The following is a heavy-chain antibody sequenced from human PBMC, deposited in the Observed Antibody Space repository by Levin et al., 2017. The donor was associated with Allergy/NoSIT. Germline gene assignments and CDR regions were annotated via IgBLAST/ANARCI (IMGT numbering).Heavy chain of an antibody. CDR3: AGDGGSTGYDFLDD. CDR1: GFILRSYW. J-gene: IGHJ4*02. D-gene: IGHD5-12*01. V-gene: IGHV3-7*01. Sequence: GESLKISCATSGFILRSYWMTWVRQAPGRGLEWVANINHDGSEKYYGDSMKGRFTISRDYAKNSVYLQMNSLRAEDTAVYYCAGDGGSTGYDFLDDWGQGTLVTVSS. CDR2: INHDGSEK.